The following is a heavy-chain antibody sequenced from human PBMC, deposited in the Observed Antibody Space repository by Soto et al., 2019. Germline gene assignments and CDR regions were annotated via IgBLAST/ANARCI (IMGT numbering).Heavy chain of an antibody. J-gene: IGHJ5*02. CDR2: IYYSGST. CDR1: GGSLSSGNYY. D-gene: IGHD4-4*01. CDR3: ARSTLTTVTNKFDP. Sequence: SADTLSLTCTVSGGSLSSGNYYWSWIRQPPGKGLEWIGYIYYSGSTYYNPSLKSRVTISVDTSKNQFSLKLSSVTAADTAVYYCARSTLTTVTNKFDPWGQGTLVTVSS. V-gene: IGHV4-30-4*02.